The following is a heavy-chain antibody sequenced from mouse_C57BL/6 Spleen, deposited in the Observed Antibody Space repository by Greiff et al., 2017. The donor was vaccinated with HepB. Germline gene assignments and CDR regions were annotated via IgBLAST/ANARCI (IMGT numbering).Heavy chain of an antibody. Sequence: VQLQQSGAELVKPGASVKLSCTASGFNIKDYYMHWVKQRPEQGLEWIGRIDTEDGETKYAAKIQGKATITADTSSNTAYLQLSSLRSEDTAVYYYARGSSLYYYAMDYWGQGTSVTVSS. CDR2: IDTEDGET. V-gene: IGHV14-2*01. CDR3: ARGSSLYYYAMDY. J-gene: IGHJ4*01. D-gene: IGHD1-1*01. CDR1: GFNIKDYY.